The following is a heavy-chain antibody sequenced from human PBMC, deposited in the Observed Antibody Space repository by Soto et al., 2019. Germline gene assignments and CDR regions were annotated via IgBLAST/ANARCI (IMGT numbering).Heavy chain of an antibody. D-gene: IGHD3-3*01. CDR1: GDSVSSNSAA. CDR2: TYYRSKWYN. CDR3: ARAGDFWSGYYNYYMYV. Sequence: SQTLSLTCAISGDSVSSNSAAWNWIRQSPSRGLEWLGRTYYRSKWYNDYAVSVKSRITINPDTSKNQFSLQLNSVTPEDTAVYYCARAGDFWSGYYNYYMYVWGKGTTVTVSS. J-gene: IGHJ6*03. V-gene: IGHV6-1*01.